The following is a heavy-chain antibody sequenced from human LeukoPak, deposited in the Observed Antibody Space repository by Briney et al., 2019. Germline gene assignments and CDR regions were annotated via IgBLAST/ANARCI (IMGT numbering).Heavy chain of an antibody. V-gene: IGHV1-18*01. D-gene: IGHD6-19*01. Sequence: ASVKVSCKASGYTFTSYGISWVRQAPGQGLECMGWISAYNGNTNYAQKFQDRLTMTTDKSTSTAYMELRSLRSEDTAVYYCARCPYSSGWYDWYFDLWGRGTLVTVSS. CDR3: ARCPYSSGWYDWYFDL. J-gene: IGHJ2*01. CDR2: ISAYNGNT. CDR1: GYTFTSYG.